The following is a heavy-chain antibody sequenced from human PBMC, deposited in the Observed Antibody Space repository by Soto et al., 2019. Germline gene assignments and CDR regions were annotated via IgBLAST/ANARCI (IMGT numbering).Heavy chain of an antibody. CDR3: AKDMYSSHHYGMDV. D-gene: IGHD6-13*01. CDR2: ISWNSGSI. V-gene: IGHV3-9*01. J-gene: IGHJ6*02. Sequence: PGGSLRLSCAASGFTFDDYAMHWVRQAPGKGLGWVSGISWNSGSIGYADSVKGRFTISRDNDKNSLYLQMNSLRAEDTALYYCAKDMYSSHHYGMDVWGQGTTVTVSS. CDR1: GFTFDDYA.